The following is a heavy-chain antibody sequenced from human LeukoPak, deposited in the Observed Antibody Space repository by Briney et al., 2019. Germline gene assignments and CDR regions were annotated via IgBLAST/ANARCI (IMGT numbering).Heavy chain of an antibody. CDR2: ISAYNCNT. CDR1: GYTFTSYA. V-gene: IGHV1-18*01. CDR3: ARGQGRRAAAVRFDP. Sequence: SVKLSCKASGYTFTSYAISWVRQAPGQGLQWMGWISAYNCNTNDAQKLTGRVTMTTDTSTSTAYKEQRSLRSDDAAVYYCARGQGRRAAAVRFDPWGQGTRVTVSS. D-gene: IGHD6-13*01. J-gene: IGHJ5*02.